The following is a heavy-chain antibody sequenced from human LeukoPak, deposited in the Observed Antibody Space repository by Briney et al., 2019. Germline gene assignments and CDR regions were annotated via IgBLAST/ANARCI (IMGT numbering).Heavy chain of an antibody. CDR3: AMYSSSWYYFDY. V-gene: IGHV1-2*02. CDR1: GYTFTGYY. J-gene: IGHJ4*02. CDR2: INPKNGGT. Sequence: ASVKVSCKASGYTFTGYYMHWVRQAPGQGLEWMGWINPKNGGTNYVQKFQGRVTMTRDTSISTAYMELSRLRSDDTAVYYCAMYSSSWYYFDYWGQGTLVTVSS. D-gene: IGHD6-13*01.